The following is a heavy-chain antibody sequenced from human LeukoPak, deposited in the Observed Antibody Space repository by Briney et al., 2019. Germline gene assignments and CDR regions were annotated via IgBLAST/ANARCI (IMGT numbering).Heavy chain of an antibody. CDR1: GFTFGDYA. CDR2: IRSKAYGGTT. D-gene: IGHD6-19*01. Sequence: GGSLRLSCTASGFTFGDYAMSWVRQAPGKGLEWVGFIRSKAYGGTTEYAASVKGRFTISRDDSKSIAYLQMNSMKTEDTAVYYCTRAACSSGWYVYFDYWGQGTLVTVSS. V-gene: IGHV3-49*04. CDR3: TRAACSSGWYVYFDY. J-gene: IGHJ4*02.